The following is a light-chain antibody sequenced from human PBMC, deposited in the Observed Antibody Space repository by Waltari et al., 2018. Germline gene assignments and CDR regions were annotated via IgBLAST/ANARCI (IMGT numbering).Light chain of an antibody. CDR2: CAS. Sequence: DIVMTQSPESLAVSPGERATINCKYSQSVLFSSNNKDFVARHQQKPGRPPKFLIYCASSRYSVVPARFSASGSGTNFTLTISSLQAEDVAIYYCHQYFKTPWTFGRGTQVEIK. CDR1: QSVLFSSNNKDF. CDR3: HQYFKTPWT. V-gene: IGKV4-1*01. J-gene: IGKJ1*01.